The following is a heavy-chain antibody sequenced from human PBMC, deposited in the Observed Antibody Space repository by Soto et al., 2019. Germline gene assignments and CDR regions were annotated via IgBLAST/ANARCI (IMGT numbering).Heavy chain of an antibody. CDR3: ARHPDNYYYGMDV. V-gene: IGHV5-10-1*01. Sequence: GVSLKISCKRSGYSFTSYWISWVGQMPGKGLEWMGRIDPSDSYTNSSPSFQGHVTITADKSISTAYQQWSSLKASDTAMYYCARHPDNYYYGMDVWGQGTTVTVSS. CDR2: IDPSDSYT. J-gene: IGHJ6*02. CDR1: GYSFTSYW.